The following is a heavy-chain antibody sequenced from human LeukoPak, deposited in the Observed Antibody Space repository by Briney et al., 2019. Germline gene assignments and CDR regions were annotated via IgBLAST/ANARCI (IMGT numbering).Heavy chain of an antibody. CDR1: GGSISSYY. CDR3: ARYRYGSGSYYKSYGMDV. V-gene: IGHV4-59*01. Sequence: MPSETLSLTCTVSGGSISSYYWSWIQQPPGKGLEWIGYIYYSGSTNYNPSLKSRVTISVDTPKNQFSLKLSSVTAADTAVYYCARYRYGSGSYYKSYGMDVWGKGTTVTVSS. D-gene: IGHD3-10*01. J-gene: IGHJ6*04. CDR2: IYYSGST.